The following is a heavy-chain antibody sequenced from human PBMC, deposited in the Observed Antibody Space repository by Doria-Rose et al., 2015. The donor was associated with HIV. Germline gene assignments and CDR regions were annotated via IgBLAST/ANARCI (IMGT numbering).Heavy chain of an antibody. J-gene: IGHJ5*02. Sequence: QVQLQESGAGLLKPSETLSLTCAVYGESFSGYYWSWIRQPPGKGLEWIGEIHHSESTNYNPSLKSRVTMSVDTSKNQFSLKLSSVTAADTAVYYCARGPLLSGSNCRLHNWFDPWGQGTLVTVSS. V-gene: IGHV4-34*01. CDR2: IHHSEST. CDR1: GESFSGYY. CDR3: ARGPLLSGSNCRLHNWFDP. D-gene: IGHD1-26*01.